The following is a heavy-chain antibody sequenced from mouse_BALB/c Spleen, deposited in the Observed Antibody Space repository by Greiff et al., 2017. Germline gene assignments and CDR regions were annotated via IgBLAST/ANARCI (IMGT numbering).Heavy chain of an antibody. J-gene: IGHJ2*01. CDR1: GYTFTDYE. CDR2: IDPETGGT. Sequence: QVQLKQSGAELVRPGASVTLSCKASGYTFTDYEMHWVKQTPVHGLEWIGAIDPETGGTAYNQKFKGKATLTADKSSSTAYMELRSLTSEDSAVYYCTRKKSYGNYFDYWGQGTTLTVSS. CDR3: TRKKSYGNYFDY. D-gene: IGHD2-1*01. V-gene: IGHV1-15*01.